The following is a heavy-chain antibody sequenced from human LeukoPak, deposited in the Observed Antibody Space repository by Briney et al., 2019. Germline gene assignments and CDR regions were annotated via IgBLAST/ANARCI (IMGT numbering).Heavy chain of an antibody. CDR2: ISYDGSYK. CDR3: AKDYDILTGYPLRLDY. J-gene: IGHJ4*02. D-gene: IGHD3-9*01. CDR1: GFTFSSYG. Sequence: PGGSLRLSCAASGFTFSSYGMHWVRQAPGKGLEWVAVISYDGSYKYYADSVKGRFTISRDNSKNTLYLQMNSLRAEDTAVYYCAKDYDILTGYPLRLDYWGQGTLVTVSS. V-gene: IGHV3-30*18.